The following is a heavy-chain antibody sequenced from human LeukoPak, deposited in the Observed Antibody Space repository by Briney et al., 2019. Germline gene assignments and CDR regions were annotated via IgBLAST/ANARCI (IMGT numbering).Heavy chain of an antibody. J-gene: IGHJ4*02. V-gene: IGHV1-18*01. Sequence: GASVTVSFKASGYTFTSYGTSWVRQAPGQGLEWMGWISAYNGNTNYAQKLQGRVTMTTDTSTSTAYMELRSLRSDDTAVYYCARGGYYDSSGYYSRSVDYWGQGTLVTVSS. CDR1: GYTFTSYG. CDR3: ARGGYYDSSGYYSRSVDY. CDR2: ISAYNGNT. D-gene: IGHD3-22*01.